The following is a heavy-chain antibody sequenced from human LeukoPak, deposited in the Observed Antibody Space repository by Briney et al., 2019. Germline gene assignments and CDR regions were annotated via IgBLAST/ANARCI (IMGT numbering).Heavy chain of an antibody. J-gene: IGHJ6*03. CDR1: RGTFSSYA. D-gene: IGHD6-13*01. V-gene: IGHV1-69*05. CDR2: IIPIFGTA. Sequence: GSSVKVSCKASRGTFSSYAISWVRQAPGQGLEWMGGIIPIFGTANYAQKFQGRVTITTDESTSTAYMELSSLRSEDTAVYYCASGDPIAAPGYYYIDVWGKGTTVTISS. CDR3: ASGDPIAAPGYYYIDV.